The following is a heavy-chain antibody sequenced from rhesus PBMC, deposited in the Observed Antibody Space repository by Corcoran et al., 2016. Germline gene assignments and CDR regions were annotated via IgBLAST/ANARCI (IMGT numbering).Heavy chain of an antibody. CDR1: GGSISSNY. J-gene: IGHJ1*01. CDR2: IYGSSGST. D-gene: IGHD2-21*01. V-gene: IGHV4-160*01. Sequence: QVQLQESGPGLVKPSETLSLTCAVSGGSISSNYWSWIRQPPGKGLEWIGYIYGSSGSTYYNPSLKSRVTISTDTSKNQFSLKLTSVTAADTAIYYCAKYCSGTGCGYFEFWGQGALVTVSS. CDR3: AKYCSGTGCGYFEF.